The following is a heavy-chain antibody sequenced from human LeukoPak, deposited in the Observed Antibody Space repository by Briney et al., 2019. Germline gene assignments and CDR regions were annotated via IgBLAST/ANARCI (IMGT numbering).Heavy chain of an antibody. CDR1: GGSIGTYY. CDR2: IYDTGGA. J-gene: IGHJ4*02. D-gene: IGHD3-22*01. Sequence: SETLSLTCTVSGGSIGTYYWSWIRQPPGKGLEWIGYIYDTGGANYNPSLKSRVTISRDTSKNQFSLNVTSVTAADTAIYYCARGHYYGNSGDYWGQGTLVTVSS. CDR3: ARGHYYGNSGDY. V-gene: IGHV4-59*01.